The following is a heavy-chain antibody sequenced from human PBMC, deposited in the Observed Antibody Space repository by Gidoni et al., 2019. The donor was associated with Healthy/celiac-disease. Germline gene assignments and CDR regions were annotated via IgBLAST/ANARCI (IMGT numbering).Heavy chain of an antibody. Sequence: QVQLVESGGGVVQPGRSLRLSCAASGFTFSSYGMHWVRQAPGKGLEWVAVISYDGSNKYYADSVKGRFTISRDNSKNTLYLQMNSLRAEDTAVYYCAKDGCSGGSCYSGDHKFQHWGQGTLVTVSS. J-gene: IGHJ1*01. CDR3: AKDGCSGGSCYSGDHKFQH. CDR2: ISYDGSNK. CDR1: GFTFSSYG. D-gene: IGHD2-15*01. V-gene: IGHV3-30*18.